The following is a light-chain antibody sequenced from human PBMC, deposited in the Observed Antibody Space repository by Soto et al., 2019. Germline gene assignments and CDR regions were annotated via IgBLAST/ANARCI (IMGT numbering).Light chain of an antibody. CDR3: QQRSNWPPIT. CDR1: QSVSN. J-gene: IGKJ5*01. Sequence: EVVLTQSPGTLSLSPGESATLSCRASQSVSNLAWYQQKPGQAPRLFIYDASNRATGIPARFSGSGSGTDFTLTISSLEPEDFAVYYCQQRSNWPPITFGQGTRLEIK. CDR2: DAS. V-gene: IGKV3-11*01.